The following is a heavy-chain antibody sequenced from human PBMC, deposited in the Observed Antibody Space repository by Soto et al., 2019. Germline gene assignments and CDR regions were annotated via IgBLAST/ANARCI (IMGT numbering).Heavy chain of an antibody. Sequence: LSLTCNVSGGSISSYYWSWIRQPAGKGLEWIGRIYYSGGTNYNPSLKSRVTMSVDTSKNQFSLKLSSVTAADTAVYYCARDLRRITIFGVVISYGMDVWGQGTTVTVSS. CDR2: IYYSGGT. V-gene: IGHV4-4*07. J-gene: IGHJ6*02. D-gene: IGHD3-3*01. CDR1: GGSISSYY. CDR3: ARDLRRITIFGVVISYGMDV.